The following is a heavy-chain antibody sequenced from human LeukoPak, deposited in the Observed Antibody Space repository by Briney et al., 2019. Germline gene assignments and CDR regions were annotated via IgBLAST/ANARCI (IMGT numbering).Heavy chain of an antibody. D-gene: IGHD6-13*01. Sequence: SEPLSLTCTVSGGSISSGSYYWSWIRQPAGKGLEWIGRIYTSGSTNYNPSLKSRVTISVDTSKNQFSLKLSSVTAADTAVYYCARNSIAAAGYPDYWGQGTLVTVSS. J-gene: IGHJ4*02. V-gene: IGHV4-61*02. CDR2: IYTSGST. CDR3: ARNSIAAAGYPDY. CDR1: GGSISSGSYY.